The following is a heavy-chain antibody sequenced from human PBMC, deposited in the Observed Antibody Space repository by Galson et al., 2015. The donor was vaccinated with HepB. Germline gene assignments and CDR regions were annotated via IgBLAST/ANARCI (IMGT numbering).Heavy chain of an antibody. V-gene: IGHV3-48*02. J-gene: IGHJ3*02. CDR1: GFNFSSYS. D-gene: IGHD4-23*01. Sequence: SLRLSCAVSGFNFSSYSMNWVRQAPGKGLEWISHISSSSSSIYYADSVKGRFTVSRDNAKNSLYLQMNSLRDEDTAVFYCARGTVVSSYDVFDIWGRGTKVIVSS. CDR3: ARGTVVSSYDVFDI. CDR2: ISSSSSSI.